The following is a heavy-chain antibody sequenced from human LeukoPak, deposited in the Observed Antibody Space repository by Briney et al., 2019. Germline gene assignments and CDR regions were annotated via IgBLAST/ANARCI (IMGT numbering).Heavy chain of an antibody. V-gene: IGHV3-20*04. CDR2: INWNGGST. CDR1: GFTGSSNY. Sequence: GGSLRLSCAASGFTGSSNYMSWVRQAPGKGLEWVSGINWNGGSTGYADSVKGRFTIARDNAKNSLYLQMNSLRAEDTALYYCARVHYYGSGSYYPCDYWGQGTLVTVSS. CDR3: ARVHYYGSGSYYPCDY. J-gene: IGHJ4*02. D-gene: IGHD3-10*01.